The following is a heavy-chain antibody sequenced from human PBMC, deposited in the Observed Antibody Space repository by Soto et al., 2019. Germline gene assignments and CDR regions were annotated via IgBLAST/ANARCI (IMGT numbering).Heavy chain of an antibody. J-gene: IGHJ4*02. CDR2: IIPILGIA. Sequence: QVQLVQSGAEAKKPGSSVKVSCKASGGTFSSYTISWVRQAPGQGLEWIGRIIPILGIANYAQKFQGRVTITADKSTSTAYMQLRSMRSEDTAVYYCERVRGTAPDYWGQGTLVTVSS. D-gene: IGHD2-21*02. CDR3: ERVRGTAPDY. V-gene: IGHV1-69*02. CDR1: GGTFSSYT.